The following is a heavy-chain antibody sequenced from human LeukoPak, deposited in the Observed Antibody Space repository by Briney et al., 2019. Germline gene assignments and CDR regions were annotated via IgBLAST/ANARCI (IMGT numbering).Heavy chain of an antibody. V-gene: IGHV3-23*01. Sequence: GGSLRLSCAASGFTFSSYGMSWVRQAPGKGLEWVSGISGSGIGTYYADSVKGRFTISRDNFKNTLYLHMNSLRAEDTAVYYCAKEGGQWLARGAFDYWAQGTLVTVSS. CDR1: GFTFSSYG. D-gene: IGHD6-19*01. CDR2: ISGSGIGT. J-gene: IGHJ4*02. CDR3: AKEGGQWLARGAFDY.